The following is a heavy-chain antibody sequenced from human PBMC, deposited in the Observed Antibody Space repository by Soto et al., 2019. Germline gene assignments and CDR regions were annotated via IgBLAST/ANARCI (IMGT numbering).Heavy chain of an antibody. D-gene: IGHD3-22*01. Sequence: EAQLVESGGGLIQPGGSLRLSCAASGFTVSSNYMSWVRQAPGKGLEWVSVIYSGGSTYYADSVKGRFTISRDNSKNTLYLQMNSLRAEDTDVYYCARDRVESGYPEYFQHWGQGTLVTVSS. J-gene: IGHJ1*01. CDR3: ARDRVESGYPEYFQH. V-gene: IGHV3-53*01. CDR1: GFTVSSNY. CDR2: IYSGGST.